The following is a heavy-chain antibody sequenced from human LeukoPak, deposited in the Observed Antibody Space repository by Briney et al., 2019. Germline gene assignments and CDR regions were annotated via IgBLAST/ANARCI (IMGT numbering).Heavy chain of an antibody. D-gene: IGHD1-1*01. CDR2: IYYSGST. CDR3: ARLTTGYFDY. CDR1: GGSISGSSYY. Sequence: SETLSLTCTVSGGSISGSSYYWGWIRQPPGKGLEWIGSIYYSGSTYYNPSLKSRVTISVDTSKNQFSLKLNSVTATDTAVYYCARLTTGYFDYWGQGTLVTVSS. J-gene: IGHJ4*02. V-gene: IGHV4-39*01.